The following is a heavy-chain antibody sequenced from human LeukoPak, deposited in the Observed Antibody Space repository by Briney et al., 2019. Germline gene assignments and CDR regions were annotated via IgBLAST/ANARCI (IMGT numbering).Heavy chain of an antibody. CDR2: VYYTGST. CDR3: ARHSGSGSLSRPFDP. V-gene: IGHV4-39*01. D-gene: IGHD3-10*01. Sequence: SETLSLTCSVSGASVTSGGFYWGWLRQPPGKGPEWIATVYYTGSTYCNPSLKSRVTISIDTSKNQFSLRLTSVTATDTAIYHCARHSGSGSLSRPFDPWGQGTLVTVSS. CDR1: GASVTSGGFY. J-gene: IGHJ5*02.